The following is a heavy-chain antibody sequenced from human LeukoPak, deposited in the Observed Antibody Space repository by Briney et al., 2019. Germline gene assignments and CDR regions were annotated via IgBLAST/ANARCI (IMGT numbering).Heavy chain of an antibody. CDR2: INPNSGVT. CDR1: GYTFSGHY. D-gene: IGHD1-26*01. J-gene: IGHJ4*02. Sequence: ASVKVSCKASGYTFSGHYVHWVRQAPGQGLEWMGWINPNSGVTSYAQKFQGRVAVTRDTSISTAYMELSRLTSDDTAVYYCARGVGATIFFNYWGQGTLVTVSS. V-gene: IGHV1-2*02. CDR3: ARGVGATIFFNY.